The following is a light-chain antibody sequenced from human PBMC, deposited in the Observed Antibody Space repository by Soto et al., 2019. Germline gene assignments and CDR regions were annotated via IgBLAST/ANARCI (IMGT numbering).Light chain of an antibody. Sequence: QSALTQPASVSGSPGQSITISCTGTSSDVGGYNYVSWYQQHPGKAPKLLIYEVTYRPSGVSNRFSGSKSGNTASLTISGLQAEDEADYFCVSYTSSNTLVFGTGTKLTVL. CDR2: EVT. V-gene: IGLV2-14*03. CDR3: VSYTSSNTLV. J-gene: IGLJ1*01. CDR1: SSDVGGYNY.